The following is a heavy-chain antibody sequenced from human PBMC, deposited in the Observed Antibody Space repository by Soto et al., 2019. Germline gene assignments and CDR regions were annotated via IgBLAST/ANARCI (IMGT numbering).Heavy chain of an antibody. D-gene: IGHD5-12*01. J-gene: IGHJ4*02. CDR2: ISYDGSNK. Sequence: GGSLRLSCAASGFTFSSYGMHWVRQAPGKGLEWVAVISYDGSNKYYADSVEGRFTISRDNSKNTLYLQMNSLRAEDTAVYYCAKSGWLQTYYFDYWGQGTLVTVSS. CDR3: AKSGWLQTYYFDY. CDR1: GFTFSSYG. V-gene: IGHV3-30*18.